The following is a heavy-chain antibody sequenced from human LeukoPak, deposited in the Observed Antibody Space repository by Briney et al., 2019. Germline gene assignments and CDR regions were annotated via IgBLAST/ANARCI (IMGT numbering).Heavy chain of an antibody. V-gene: IGHV4-39*01. CDR2: IYYSGSA. CDR1: GGSISSSSFY. Sequence: SETLPLTCSVSGGSISSSSFYWGWIRQPPGKGLEWIGSIYYSGSAYYNPSLKSRVTVSVDTSKNQFSLKVSSVTAADTAVYYCARQVVDTAMVDDAFDVWGQGTMVTVSS. CDR3: ARQVVDTAMVDDAFDV. D-gene: IGHD5-18*01. J-gene: IGHJ3*01.